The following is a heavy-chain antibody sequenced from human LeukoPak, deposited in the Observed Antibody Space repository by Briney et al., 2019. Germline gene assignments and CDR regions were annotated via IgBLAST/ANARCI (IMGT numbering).Heavy chain of an antibody. V-gene: IGHV3-33*01. J-gene: IGHJ5*02. CDR2: IWYDGSNK. Sequence: GGSLRLSCAASGFTFSSHGMHWVRQAPGKGLEWVAVIWYDGSNKYYADSVKGRFTISRDNSKNTLSLQMNSLRAEDTAVYYCARGVDDKGLDPWGQGTLVSVSS. D-gene: IGHD3-9*01. CDR3: ARGVDDKGLDP. CDR1: GFTFSSHG.